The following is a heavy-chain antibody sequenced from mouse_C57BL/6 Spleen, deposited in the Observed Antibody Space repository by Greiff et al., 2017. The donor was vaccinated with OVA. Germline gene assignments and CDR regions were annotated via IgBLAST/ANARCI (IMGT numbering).Heavy chain of an antibody. J-gene: IGHJ3*01. CDR3: ARREGSGYGFAY. CDR1: GYTFTSYW. CDR2: IDPSDSYT. Sequence: QVQLQQPGAELVKPGASVKLSCKASGYTFTSYWMQWVKQRPGQGLEWIGEIDPSDSYTNYNQKFKGKATLTVDTSSSTAYMQLSSLTFEDSAVYYCARREGSGYGFAYWGQGTLVTVSA. D-gene: IGHD3-2*02. V-gene: IGHV1-50*01.